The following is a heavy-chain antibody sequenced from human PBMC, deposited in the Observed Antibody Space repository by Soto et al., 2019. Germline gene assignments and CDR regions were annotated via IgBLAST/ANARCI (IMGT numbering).Heavy chain of an antibody. CDR1: GFTFSSYE. Sequence: EVQLVESGGGLVQPGGSLRLSCAASGFTFSSYEMNWVRQAPGKGLEWVSYISSSGYTIKYADSVKGRFTISRDNAKNSVYLQMNSLRDEDTAVYYCASGSHNMIVGKKFDYWGQGTLVTVSS. V-gene: IGHV3-48*03. J-gene: IGHJ4*02. CDR2: ISSSGYTI. D-gene: IGHD1-26*01. CDR3: ASGSHNMIVGKKFDY.